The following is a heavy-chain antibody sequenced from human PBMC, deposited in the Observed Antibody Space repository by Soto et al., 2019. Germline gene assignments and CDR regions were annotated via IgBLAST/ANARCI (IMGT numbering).Heavy chain of an antibody. V-gene: IGHV1-2*04. J-gene: IGHJ4*02. CDR1: GYTFTGYY. CDR3: ARPRTGYCSSTSCYDFDY. D-gene: IGHD2-2*01. CDR2: INPNSGGT. Sequence: AALPVSCKSSGYTFTGYYIHCVRQAPGQGLEWMGWINPNSGGTNYAQKFQGWVTMTRDTSISTAYMELSRLRSDDTAVYYCARPRTGYCSSTSCYDFDYWGQGTLVTVSS.